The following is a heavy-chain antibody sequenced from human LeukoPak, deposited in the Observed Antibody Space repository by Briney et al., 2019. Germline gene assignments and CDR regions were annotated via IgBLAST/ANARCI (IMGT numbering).Heavy chain of an antibody. D-gene: IGHD2-2*01. CDR2: MNPNSGNT. CDR3: ARGEYCSSTSCYFYYYYYMDV. V-gene: IGHV1-8*01. Sequence: EASVKVSCKASGYTFTSYDINWVRQATGQGLEWMGWMNPNSGNTGYAQKFRGRVTMTRNTSISTAYMELSSLRSEDTAVYYCARGEYCSSTSCYFYYYYYMDVWGKGTTVTVSS. J-gene: IGHJ6*03. CDR1: GYTFTSYD.